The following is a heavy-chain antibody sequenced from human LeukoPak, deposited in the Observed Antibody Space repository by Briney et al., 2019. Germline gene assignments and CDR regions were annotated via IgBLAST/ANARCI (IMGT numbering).Heavy chain of an antibody. CDR3: ARVTLTGYYAFDY. J-gene: IGHJ4*02. V-gene: IGHV3-74*01. CDR2: IYSDGSRT. Sequence: GGSLRLSCAASGFTFSSYWMHWVRQGPGKGLVWVSRIYSDGSRTTYADSVKGRFTISGDNAKNTLYLQMNSLRAEDTAVYYCARVTLTGYYAFDYWGQGTLVTVSS. D-gene: IGHD3-9*01. CDR1: GFTFSSYW.